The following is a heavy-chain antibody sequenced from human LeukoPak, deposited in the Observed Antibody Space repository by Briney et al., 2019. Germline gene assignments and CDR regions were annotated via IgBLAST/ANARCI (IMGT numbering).Heavy chain of an antibody. CDR2: INSDGSST. Sequence: GGSLKLSCAGSRFTFSSYWMHWVRQAPGKGLVWVSHINSDGSSTSYADSVKGRFTISRDNAKNTLYLQMNSLRAEDTAVYYCARTDSAWYGGLDYWGQGTLVTVSS. CDR3: ARTDSAWYGGLDY. J-gene: IGHJ4*02. D-gene: IGHD6-19*01. V-gene: IGHV3-74*01. CDR1: RFTFSSYW.